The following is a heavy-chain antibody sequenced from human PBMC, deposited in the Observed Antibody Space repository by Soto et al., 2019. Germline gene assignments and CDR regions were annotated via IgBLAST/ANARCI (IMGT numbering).Heavy chain of an antibody. CDR1: GFTFGDYA. Sequence: GGSLRLSCTASGFTFGDYAMSWVRQAPGKGLEWVGFIRSRDYGGTTEYAASVKGRFTISRDDSKRIVYLQVNSLKTEDTAVYYCTREVAAHFDYWGQGTLVIISS. D-gene: IGHD2-15*01. CDR2: IRSRDYGGTT. V-gene: IGHV3-49*04. CDR3: TREVAAHFDY. J-gene: IGHJ4*02.